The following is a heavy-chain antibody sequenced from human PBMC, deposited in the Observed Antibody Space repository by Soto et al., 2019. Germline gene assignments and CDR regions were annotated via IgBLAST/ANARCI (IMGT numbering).Heavy chain of an antibody. Sequence: QVQLVQSGAEVKKPGSSVKVSCKASGGTFSSYAISWVRQAPGQGLEWMGGIIPLFGRANYAQKCQGRVTITADESTSTAYLELSSLRSEDTAVYYCARNRYSSSWYGSYYYYYGMDVWGQGTTVTVSS. J-gene: IGHJ6*02. CDR1: GGTFSSYA. V-gene: IGHV1-69*01. D-gene: IGHD6-13*01. CDR3: ARNRYSSSWYGSYYYYYGMDV. CDR2: IIPLFGRA.